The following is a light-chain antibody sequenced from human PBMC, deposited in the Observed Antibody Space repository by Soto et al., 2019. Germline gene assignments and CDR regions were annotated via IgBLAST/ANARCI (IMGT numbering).Light chain of an antibody. J-gene: IGLJ2*01. V-gene: IGLV6-57*04. CDR2: ANN. CDR1: SGSIASSY. CDR3: QSYDRSSPLV. Sequence: NFMLTQPHSVSESPGKTVTISCTRSSGSIASSYVRWYQQRPGSAPITLIYANNERPSGVPGRFSGSIDSSSNSASLTISGLKTEDEADYYCQSYDRSSPLVFGGGTKVTVL.